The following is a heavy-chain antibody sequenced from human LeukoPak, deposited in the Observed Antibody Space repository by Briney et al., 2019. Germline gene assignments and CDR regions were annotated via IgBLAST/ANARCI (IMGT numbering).Heavy chain of an antibody. CDR1: GFIFSSYG. J-gene: IGHJ6*03. V-gene: IGHV3-23*01. Sequence: GGTLRLPCAASGFIFSSYGMSWVRKAPGKGLKGVSTISGRGGSTYCADSVKGRFTISRDNSKNTLYLQMNSLRAEDTAVHYCAKDYHDYGDPWDYYYYMDVWGKGTTVTISS. D-gene: IGHD4-17*01. CDR3: AKDYHDYGDPWDYYYYMDV. CDR2: ISGRGGST.